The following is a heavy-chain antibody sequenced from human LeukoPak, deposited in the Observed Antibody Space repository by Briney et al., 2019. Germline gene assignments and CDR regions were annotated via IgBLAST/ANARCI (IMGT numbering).Heavy chain of an antibody. J-gene: IGHJ4*02. Sequence: ASVKVSCKASGYTFTSYDIIWARQASGQGLEWMGWMNPNSGQTGYAQKFQGRVTMTRTTSISTAYMELTSLTSEDSAVYYCARSIVGVRKRNDYWGQGTLVTVSS. CDR2: MNPNSGQT. V-gene: IGHV1-8*01. CDR3: ARSIVGVRKRNDY. D-gene: IGHD1-26*01. CDR1: GYTFTSYD.